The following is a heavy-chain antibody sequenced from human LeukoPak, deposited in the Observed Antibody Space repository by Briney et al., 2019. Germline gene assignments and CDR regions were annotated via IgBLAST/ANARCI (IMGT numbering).Heavy chain of an antibody. D-gene: IGHD3-3*01. CDR2: INHSGST. CDR1: GGSFSGYY. V-gene: IGHV4-34*01. CDR3: ARGLDNYDFWSGGWAAFDI. J-gene: IGHJ3*02. Sequence: SETLSLTCAVYGGSFSGYYWSWIRQPPGKGLEWIGEINHSGSTNYNPSLKSRVTISVDTSKNQFSLKLSSVTAADTAVYYCARGLDNYDFWSGGWAAFDIWGQGTMVTVSS.